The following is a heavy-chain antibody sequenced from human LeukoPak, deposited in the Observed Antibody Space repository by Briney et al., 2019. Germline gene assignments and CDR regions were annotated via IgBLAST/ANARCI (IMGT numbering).Heavy chain of an antibody. CDR1: GFTFDSYA. V-gene: IGHV3-30-3*01. J-gene: IGHJ4*02. D-gene: IGHD6-13*01. CDR2: ISEGGNNE. Sequence: GGSLRLSCEASGFTFDSYAIHWVRQAPGKGLDWVAVISEGGNNEYHADSVKGRFTISRDNSKNTVYLQMNSLRTEDTAVYYCGRDYWYLPDYWGQGTLVTVSS. CDR3: GRDYWYLPDY.